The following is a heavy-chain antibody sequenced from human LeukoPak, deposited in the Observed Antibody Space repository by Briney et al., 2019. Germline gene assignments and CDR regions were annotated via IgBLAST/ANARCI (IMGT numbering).Heavy chain of an antibody. CDR2: IYYSGST. Sequence: PSETLSLTCTVSGGSISSSSYYWGWIRQPPGKGLEWIGSIYYSGSTYYNPSLKSRVTISVDTSKNQFSLKLSSVTAADTAVYYCARHVFAPGGVIDYWGQGTLVTVSS. J-gene: IGHJ4*02. D-gene: IGHD3-16*02. CDR3: ARHVFAPGGVIDY. CDR1: GGSISSSSYY. V-gene: IGHV4-39*01.